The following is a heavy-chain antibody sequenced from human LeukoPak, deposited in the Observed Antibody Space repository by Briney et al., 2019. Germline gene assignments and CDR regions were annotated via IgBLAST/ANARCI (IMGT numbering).Heavy chain of an antibody. CDR1: GFTFSSYE. V-gene: IGHV3-48*03. Sequence: GGSLRLSCAASGFTFSSYEMNWVRQAPGKGLEWVSYISSSGSTIYYADSVKGRFTISRGNAKNSLYLQMNSLRAEDTAVYYCARDKTQDSSGYYYRVNWFDPWGQGTLVTVSS. CDR3: ARDKTQDSSGYYYRVNWFDP. J-gene: IGHJ5*02. D-gene: IGHD3-22*01. CDR2: ISSSGSTI.